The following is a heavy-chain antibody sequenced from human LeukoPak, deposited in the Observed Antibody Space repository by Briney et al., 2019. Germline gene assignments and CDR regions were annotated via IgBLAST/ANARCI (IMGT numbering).Heavy chain of an antibody. V-gene: IGHV3-21*01. Sequence: PGGSLRLSCAASGFTFSSYSMNWVRQAPGKGLEWVSSISSRSSYIYYADSVKGRFTISRDNAKNSLYLQMNSLRAEDTAVYYCARDGPPYCSGGSCYSDFGIWGQGTMVTVSS. D-gene: IGHD2-15*01. CDR1: GFTFSSYS. CDR2: ISSRSSYI. J-gene: IGHJ3*02. CDR3: ARDGPPYCSGGSCYSDFGI.